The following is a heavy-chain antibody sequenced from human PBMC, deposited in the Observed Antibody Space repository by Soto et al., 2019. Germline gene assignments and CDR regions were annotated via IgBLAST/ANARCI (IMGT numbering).Heavy chain of an antibody. Sequence: QVQLVQSGAEVKKPGSSVKVSCKASGGTFSSYAISWVRQAPGQGLEWMGGIIPIFGTANYGQKFQGRVTVTADESTSTAYMELSSLRSEDTGVYYFARNGDYDFWSGYPKNAFDIWGQGTMVTVSS. CDR1: GGTFSSYA. J-gene: IGHJ3*02. V-gene: IGHV1-69*01. D-gene: IGHD3-3*01. CDR2: IIPIFGTA. CDR3: ARNGDYDFWSGYPKNAFDI.